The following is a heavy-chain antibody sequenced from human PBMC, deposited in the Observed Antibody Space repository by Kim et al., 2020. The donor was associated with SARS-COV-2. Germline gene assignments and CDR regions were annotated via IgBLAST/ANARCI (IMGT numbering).Heavy chain of an antibody. J-gene: IGHJ3*02. Sequence: LKSRVTISVDTSKNQFSLKLSSVTAADTTVYYCARRSIAAAGYFDDAFDIWGQGTMVTVSS. V-gene: IGHV4-39*01. CDR3: ARRSIAAAGYFDDAFDI. D-gene: IGHD6-13*01.